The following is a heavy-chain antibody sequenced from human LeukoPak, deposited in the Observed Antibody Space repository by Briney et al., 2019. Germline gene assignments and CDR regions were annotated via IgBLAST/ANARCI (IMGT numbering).Heavy chain of an antibody. V-gene: IGHV4-34*01. D-gene: IGHD2-21*02. CDR2: INHSGST. J-gene: IGHJ3*02. Sequence: SETLSLTCAVYGGSFSGYYWSWIRQPPGKGLEWIGEINHSGSTNHNPSLKSRVTISVDTSKNQFSLKLSSVTAADTAVYYCARVSGYCGGDCYDAFDIWGQGTMVTVSS. CDR3: ARVSGYCGGDCYDAFDI. CDR1: GGSFSGYY.